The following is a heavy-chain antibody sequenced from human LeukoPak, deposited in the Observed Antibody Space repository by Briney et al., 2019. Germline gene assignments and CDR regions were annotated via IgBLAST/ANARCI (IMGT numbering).Heavy chain of an antibody. CDR1: GGSISSYY. D-gene: IGHD3-22*01. J-gene: IGHJ4*02. V-gene: IGHV4-59*08. Sequence: SETLSLTCTVSGGSISSYYWSWIRQPPGKGLEWIGYIYYGGSTNYNPSLKSRVTISVDTSKNQFSLKLSSVTAADTAVYYCARVFPFSYYDSSGYFDYWGQGTLVTVSS. CDR3: ARVFPFSYYDSSGYFDY. CDR2: IYYGGST.